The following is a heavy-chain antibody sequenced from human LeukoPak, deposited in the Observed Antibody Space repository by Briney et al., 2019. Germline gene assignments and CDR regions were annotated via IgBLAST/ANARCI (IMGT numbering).Heavy chain of an antibody. J-gene: IGHJ4*02. CDR1: GFTFSSYW. CDR2: ILSSSSYI. D-gene: IGHD3-9*01. Sequence: AGGSLRLSCAASGFTFSSYWMNWVRQAPGKGLEWVSSILSSSSYIYYADSVKGRFTTSRDNAKNEVYLQMNSLRAEDTAVYYCARDKDPYYDILIGHSPSDYWGQGTLVTVSS. V-gene: IGHV3-21*01. CDR3: ARDKDPYYDILIGHSPSDY.